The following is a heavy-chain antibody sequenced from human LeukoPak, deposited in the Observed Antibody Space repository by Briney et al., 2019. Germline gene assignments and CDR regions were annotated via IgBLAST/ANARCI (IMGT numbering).Heavy chain of an antibody. CDR3: ARGIAVAGTGDY. D-gene: IGHD6-19*01. J-gene: IGHJ4*02. Sequence: ASVKVSCTTSGYTFTDSGISWVRQAPGLGLEWMGWISTYNGNTHYAQKLQGRVTMTTDTSTRTAYMELRSLRSDDTAMYYCARGIAVAGTGDYWGQGTLVTVSS. CDR1: GYTFTDSG. CDR2: ISTYNGNT. V-gene: IGHV1-18*01.